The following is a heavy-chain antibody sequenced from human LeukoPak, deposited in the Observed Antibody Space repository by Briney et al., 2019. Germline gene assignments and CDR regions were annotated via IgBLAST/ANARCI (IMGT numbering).Heavy chain of an antibody. J-gene: IGHJ2*01. CDR2: MNPNSGNT. V-gene: IGHV1-8*03. CDR1: GYTFTIYD. D-gene: IGHD2-15*01. Sequence: ASVKVSFTSSGYTFTIYDINWGRQAPGQGLEWKGWMNPNSGNTGYAQKFQGRVTITRNTSISTAYMELSSLRSEDTAVYYCARVVVAATVWYFDLWGRGTLVTVSS. CDR3: ARVVVAATVWYFDL.